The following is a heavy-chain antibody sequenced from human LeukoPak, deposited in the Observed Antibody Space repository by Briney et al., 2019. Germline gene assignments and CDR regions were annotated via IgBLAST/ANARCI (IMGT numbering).Heavy chain of an antibody. CDR3: ARRPTYYYDSSDSSDAFDI. D-gene: IGHD3-22*01. J-gene: IGHJ3*02. Sequence: GGSLRLSCAASGFTFSSYSMNWVRQAPGKGLEWVSSISSSSSYIYYADSMKGRFTISRDNSKNTLYLQMNSLRAEDTAVYYCARRPTYYYDSSDSSDAFDIWGQGTMVTVSS. CDR2: ISSSSSYI. CDR1: GFTFSSYS. V-gene: IGHV3-21*01.